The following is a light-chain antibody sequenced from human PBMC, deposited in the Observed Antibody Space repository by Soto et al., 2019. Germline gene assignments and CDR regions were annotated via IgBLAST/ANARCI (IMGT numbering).Light chain of an antibody. V-gene: IGKV1D-12*01. J-gene: IGKJ1*01. CDR2: AAS. CDR3: QQANSFPRT. CDR1: QAISTW. Sequence: DIQMTQSPSSVSASVGDRVTITCRASQAISTWLAWYQQKPGKAPKLQIYAASNLQPGVPSRFSGSGSGTDFTLTISSLQPEDFATYYCQQANSFPRTFGQGTKVEIK.